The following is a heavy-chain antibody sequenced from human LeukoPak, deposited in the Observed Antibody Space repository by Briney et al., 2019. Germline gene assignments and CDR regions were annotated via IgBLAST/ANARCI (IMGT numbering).Heavy chain of an antibody. J-gene: IGHJ4*02. V-gene: IGHV4-61*02. Sequence: SETLSLTCTVSGGSISSGSYYWSWIRQPAGKGLEWIGRIYTSGSTNYNPSLKSRVTISLDTSKNQFSLKLSSVTAADTAVYYCAREVKGILTGYYEYFDYWGQGTLVTVSS. CDR3: AREVKGILTGYYEYFDY. CDR1: GGSISSGSYY. D-gene: IGHD3-9*01. CDR2: IYTSGST.